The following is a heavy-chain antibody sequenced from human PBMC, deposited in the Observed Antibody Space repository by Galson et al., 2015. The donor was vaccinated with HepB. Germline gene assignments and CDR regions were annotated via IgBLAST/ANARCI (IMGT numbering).Heavy chain of an antibody. J-gene: IGHJ4*02. V-gene: IGHV1-24*01. CDR1: GSTLTELS. CDR3: ATAYYYDSSGYKSLGY. Sequence: SVKVSCKVSGSTLTELSMHWVRQAPGKGLVWMGGFDPEDGETIYAQKFQGRVTMTEDTSTDTAYMELSSLRSEDTAVYYCATAYYYDSSGYKSLGYWGQGTLVTVSS. CDR2: FDPEDGET. D-gene: IGHD3-22*01.